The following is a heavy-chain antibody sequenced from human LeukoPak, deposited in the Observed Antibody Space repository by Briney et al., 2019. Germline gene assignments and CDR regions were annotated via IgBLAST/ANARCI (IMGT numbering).Heavy chain of an antibody. CDR2: INGNGGTT. D-gene: IGHD2-21*01. V-gene: IGHV3-20*04. J-gene: IGHJ3*02. CDR1: GFTFDDYG. Sequence: GGSLRLSCAASGFTFDDYGMSWVRQAPGKGLEWVSEINGNGGTTGYADSVKGRFIISRDNAKNSLYLQMNNLRTEDTALYYCARRRIYSVDAFDIWGHGTIVTVSS. CDR3: ARRRIYSVDAFDI.